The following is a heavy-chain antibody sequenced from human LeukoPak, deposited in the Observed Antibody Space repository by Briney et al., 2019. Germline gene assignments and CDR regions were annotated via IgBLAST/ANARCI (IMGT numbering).Heavy chain of an antibody. CDR3: VRASDLRSIPPPYFDY. J-gene: IGHJ4*02. CDR2: TYYRSKWYN. Sequence: SQTLSLTCAISGDSVSSNSAAWNWIRQSPSRGLEWLGRTYYRSKWYNDYAVSVKSRITINPDTSKNQFSLQLNSVTPEDTAVYYCVRASDLRSIPPPYFDYWGQGTLVTVSS. D-gene: IGHD5/OR15-5a*01. V-gene: IGHV6-1*01. CDR1: GDSVSSNSAA.